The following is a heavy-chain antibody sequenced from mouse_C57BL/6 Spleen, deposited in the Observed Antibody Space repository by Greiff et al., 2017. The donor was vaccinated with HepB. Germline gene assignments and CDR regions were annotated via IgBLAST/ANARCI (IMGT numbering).Heavy chain of an antibody. Sequence: EVKLQQSGPELVKPGDSVKISCKASGYSFTGYFMNWVMQSHGKSLEWIGRINPYNGDTFYNQKFKGKATLTVDKSSSTAHMELRSLTSEDSAVYYCARSLLRDYAMDYWGQGTSVTVSS. J-gene: IGHJ4*01. CDR2: INPYNGDT. CDR1: GYSFTGYF. D-gene: IGHD1-1*01. V-gene: IGHV1-20*01. CDR3: ARSLLRDYAMDY.